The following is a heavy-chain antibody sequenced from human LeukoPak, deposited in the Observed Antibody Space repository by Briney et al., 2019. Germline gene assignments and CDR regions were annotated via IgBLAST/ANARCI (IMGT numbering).Heavy chain of an antibody. D-gene: IGHD2-2*01. CDR3: ARLGPQSTKYYYYYYMDV. Sequence: SETLSLTCTVSGGSISSYYWSWIRQPAGKGLEWIGRIYTSGSTNYNPSLKSRVTMSVDTSKNQFSLKPSSVTAADTAVYYCARLGPQSTKYYYYYYMDVCGKGTTVTISS. V-gene: IGHV4-4*07. J-gene: IGHJ6*03. CDR1: GGSISSYY. CDR2: IYTSGST.